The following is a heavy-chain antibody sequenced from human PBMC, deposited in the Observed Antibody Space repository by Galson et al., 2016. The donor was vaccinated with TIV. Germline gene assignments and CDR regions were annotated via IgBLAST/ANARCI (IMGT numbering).Heavy chain of an antibody. CDR3: AGDKYCSSTTCSTHYCGGGSCSGWFDP. V-gene: IGHV4-34*01. CDR1: GGSVSGYY. CDR2: INHSGST. D-gene: IGHD2-2*02. J-gene: IGHJ5*02. Sequence: ETLSLTCAVYGGSVSGYYWGWIRQSPGKGLEWIGEINHSGSTNYNPSLKSRVSISGDTSKNHFSLKLSSVTAADTAVYYCAGDKYCSSTTCSTHYCGGGSCSGWFDPWGQGTLVTVSS.